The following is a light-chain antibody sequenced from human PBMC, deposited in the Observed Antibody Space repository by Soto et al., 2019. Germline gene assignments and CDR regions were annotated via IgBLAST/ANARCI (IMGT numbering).Light chain of an antibody. CDR2: INN. CDR3: AAWDDSLSGYV. V-gene: IGLV1-44*01. CDR1: SSNIGSNT. Sequence: QAVVTQPPSASGTPGQRVTISCSGSSSNIGSNTVNWYQHLPGTAPKLLIYINNQRPSGVPDRFSGSKFGTSASLAISGLQSEDEADYYCAAWDDSLSGYVFGPGTKLTVL. J-gene: IGLJ1*01.